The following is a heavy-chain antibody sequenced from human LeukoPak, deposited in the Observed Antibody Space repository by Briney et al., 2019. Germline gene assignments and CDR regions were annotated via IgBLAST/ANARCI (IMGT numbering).Heavy chain of an antibody. J-gene: IGHJ4*02. CDR1: GGSISCGDYY. V-gene: IGHV4-30-4*01. CDR2: IFYSGNT. Sequence: SETLSLTCTVSGGSISCGDYYWSWIRQPPGKGLKWIGYIFYSGNTYYNPSLKSRVPISVDTSKNRFSLKLSSVTAADTAVYYCAKDPIVGATTSDYFDYWGQGTLVTVSS. D-gene: IGHD1-26*01. CDR3: AKDPIVGATTSDYFDY.